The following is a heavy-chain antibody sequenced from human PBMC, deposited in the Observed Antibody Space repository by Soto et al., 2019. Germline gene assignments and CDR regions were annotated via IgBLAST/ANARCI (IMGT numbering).Heavy chain of an antibody. V-gene: IGHV3-48*02. CDR2: ITSSSDTI. CDR1: GFTFRTYS. Sequence: EVQLVESGGGLVQPGGSLRLSCAASGFTFRTYSMNWVRQPPAKRLEWVSYITSSSDTIYYGDSVQGRFTISRDNARNSLYLQVNSLRDEDTAVYYCARVPSSGSYRSYYYYGMDVWGQGTTVTVSS. J-gene: IGHJ6*02. D-gene: IGHD1-26*01. CDR3: ARVPSSGSYRSYYYYGMDV.